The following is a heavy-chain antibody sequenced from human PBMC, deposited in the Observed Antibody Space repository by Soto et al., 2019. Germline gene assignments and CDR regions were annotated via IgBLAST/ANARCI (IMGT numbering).Heavy chain of an antibody. V-gene: IGHV3-48*02. Sequence: EVQMVESGGGLVQPGGSLRLSCAGSGFTFSTYNMDWVRQAPGKGLEWISYITNTGETIYYADSVRGRFTTSRDNAKNALFLQMNSLRDEETAVYYCARDGDRGYDMDVWGQGTTVTVSS. CDR1: GFTFSTYN. CDR3: ARDGDRGYDMDV. J-gene: IGHJ6*02. CDR2: ITNTGETI.